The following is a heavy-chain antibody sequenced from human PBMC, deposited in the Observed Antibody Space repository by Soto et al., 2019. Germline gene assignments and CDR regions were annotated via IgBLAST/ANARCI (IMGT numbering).Heavy chain of an antibody. CDR2: IHHSGST. CDR1: GACLSGYY. V-gene: IGHV4-34*01. Sequence: ESLSVSCSDYGACLSGYYGGWIRQSPGKGLELIGEIHHSGSTHYNPSLKRRLTFSIDESQRQFYMMRTSVTAADTALYFCARGHSTSGYDSWGQGSLVPVSS. D-gene: IGHD6-6*01. CDR3: ARGHSTSGYDS. J-gene: IGHJ4*02.